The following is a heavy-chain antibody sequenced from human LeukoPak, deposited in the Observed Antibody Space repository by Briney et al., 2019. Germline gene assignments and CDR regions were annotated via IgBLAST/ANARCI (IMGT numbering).Heavy chain of an antibody. D-gene: IGHD2-21*02. Sequence: TGGSLRLSCAASGFTFSSYGMSWVRQAPGKGLEWVSAISGSGGSTYYADSVKGRFTISRDNAKNSLFLQMKSLRAEDTAVYYCARVGTELAFDIWGQGTMVTVSS. CDR3: ARVGTELAFDI. J-gene: IGHJ3*02. CDR1: GFTFSSYG. CDR2: ISGSGGST. V-gene: IGHV3-23*01.